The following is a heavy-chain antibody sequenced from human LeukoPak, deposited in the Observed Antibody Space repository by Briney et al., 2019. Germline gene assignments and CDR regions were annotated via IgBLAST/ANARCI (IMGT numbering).Heavy chain of an antibody. Sequence: ASETLSLTCTVSGGSISSGDYYWSWIRQPPGKGLEWIGYIYYSGSTYYNPSLKSRVTISVDTSKNQFSPKLSSVTAADTAVYYCAREGYCSSTSCYGAWWFDPWGQGTLVTVSS. CDR2: IYYSGST. J-gene: IGHJ5*02. CDR1: GGSISSGDYY. V-gene: IGHV4-30-4*08. CDR3: AREGYCSSTSCYGAWWFDP. D-gene: IGHD2-2*01.